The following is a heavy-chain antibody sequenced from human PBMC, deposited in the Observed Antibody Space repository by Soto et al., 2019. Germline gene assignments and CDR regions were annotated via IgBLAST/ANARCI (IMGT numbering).Heavy chain of an antibody. CDR2: ISSSHSTI. Sequence: PGGSLRLSCAASGFTFSSYSMNLVRQAPGKGLEWVSYISSSHSTIYYADSVKGRFTISRDNAKNSLYLQMNSLRDEDTAVYYCARGLYYYDSRGYWGYWGQGSLVTVSS. J-gene: IGHJ4*02. CDR3: ARGLYYYDSRGYWGY. CDR1: GFTFSSYS. D-gene: IGHD3-22*01. V-gene: IGHV3-48*02.